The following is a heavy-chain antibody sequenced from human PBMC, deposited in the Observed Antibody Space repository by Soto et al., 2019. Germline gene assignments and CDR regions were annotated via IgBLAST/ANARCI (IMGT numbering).Heavy chain of an antibody. J-gene: IGHJ3*02. Sequence: EVQLLESGGGLVQPGGSLRLSCAASGFTFSSYAMSWVGQAPGKVLEWVSAISGSGGSTYYADSVKGRFTIFRDNSKNTLYLQMNSLRDEDTAVYYCAKNPPPWDYYDSSGYDAFDIWGQGTMVTVSS. CDR3: AKNPPPWDYYDSSGYDAFDI. D-gene: IGHD3-22*01. CDR2: ISGSGGST. CDR1: GFTFSSYA. V-gene: IGHV3-23*01.